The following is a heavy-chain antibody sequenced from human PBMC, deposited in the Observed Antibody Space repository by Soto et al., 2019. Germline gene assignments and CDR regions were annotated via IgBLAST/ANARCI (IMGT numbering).Heavy chain of an antibody. CDR2: ARNKAHSYTT. D-gene: IGHD2-8*01. Sequence: PGVTLRLSCAASGFTFSDHHMDWFRKAPGKGLEWVGRARNKAHSYTTAYAASVKGRFTISRDDSKSSLSLQMNSLKTDDTAVYFCARLMGTSFDLWGQGTLVTVSS. CDR1: GFTFSDHH. V-gene: IGHV3-72*01. CDR3: ARLMGTSFDL. J-gene: IGHJ4*02.